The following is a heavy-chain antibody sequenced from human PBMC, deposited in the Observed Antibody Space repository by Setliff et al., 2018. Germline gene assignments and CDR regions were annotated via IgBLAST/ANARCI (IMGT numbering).Heavy chain of an antibody. V-gene: IGHV3-48*01. D-gene: IGHD1-26*01. CDR3: ARVGGSYLYFDS. CDR1: GFTFSAYT. Sequence: PGGSLRLSCAASGFTFSAYTMNWVRQAPGKGLEWLSYISSSGNTIYYADSVKGRFTISRDNAKNSLSLQMNSLRAEDTAVYYCARVGGSYLYFDSWGQGTLVTVSS. CDR2: ISSSGNTI. J-gene: IGHJ4*02.